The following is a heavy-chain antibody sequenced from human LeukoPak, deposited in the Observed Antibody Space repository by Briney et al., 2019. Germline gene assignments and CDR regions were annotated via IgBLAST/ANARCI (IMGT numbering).Heavy chain of an antibody. CDR3: ARVDSSAYAIFDC. D-gene: IGHD3-22*01. Sequence: SETLSLTCAVSGGSISSGDYFWTWIRQPPGKGLEWIGDIYYSGSTYYNPSLKSRLTISVDTSKNQFSLKLTSLTAADTAVYYCARVDSSAYAIFDCWGQGTLVTVSS. V-gene: IGHV4-30-4*01. CDR1: GGSISSGDYF. CDR2: IYYSGST. J-gene: IGHJ4*02.